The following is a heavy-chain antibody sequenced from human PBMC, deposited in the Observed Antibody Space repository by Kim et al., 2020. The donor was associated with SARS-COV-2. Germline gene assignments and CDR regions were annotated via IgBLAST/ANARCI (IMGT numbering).Heavy chain of an antibody. J-gene: IGHJ6*02. CDR2: IDPSDSYT. CDR3: ARNDYGDYYYAMDV. V-gene: IGHV5-10-1*01. Sequence: GESLKISCKGSGYSFTSYWISWVRQMPGKGLEWMGKIDPSDSYTNYSPSFQGHVTISADKSISTAYLQWSSLKASDTAMYYCARNDYGDYYYAMDVWGQGTTVTVSS. CDR1: GYSFTSYW. D-gene: IGHD4-17*01.